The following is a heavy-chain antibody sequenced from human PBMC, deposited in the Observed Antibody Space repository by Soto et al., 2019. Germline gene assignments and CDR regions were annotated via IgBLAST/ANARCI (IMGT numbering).Heavy chain of an antibody. V-gene: IGHV4-59*01. J-gene: IGHJ4*02. D-gene: IGHD5-18*01. CDR3: ARKTAWIPFDY. CDR2: IYYSGST. Sequence: SETLSLTCTVSGGSISSYYWSWIRQPPGKGLEWIGYIYYSGSTNYNPSLKSRVTISLDTSKNQFSLKLSSLAAADTAVYYCARKTAWIPFDYWGQGTLVTVSS. CDR1: GGSISSYY.